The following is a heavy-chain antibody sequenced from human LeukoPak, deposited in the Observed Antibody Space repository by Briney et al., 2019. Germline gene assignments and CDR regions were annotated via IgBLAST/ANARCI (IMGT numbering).Heavy chain of an antibody. CDR1: GFTFSSYG. V-gene: IGHV3-7*01. Sequence: PGGSLRLSCAASGFTFSSYGMHWVRQAPGKGLEWVANIKQDGSEKYYVDSVKGRFTISRDNAKNSLYLQMNSLRAEDTAVYYCASYSSSWGLPDYWGQGTLVTVSS. J-gene: IGHJ4*02. CDR2: IKQDGSEK. CDR3: ASYSSSWGLPDY. D-gene: IGHD6-13*01.